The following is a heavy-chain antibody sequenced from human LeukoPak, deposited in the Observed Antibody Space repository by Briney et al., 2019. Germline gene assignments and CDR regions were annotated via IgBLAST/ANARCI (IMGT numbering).Heavy chain of an antibody. D-gene: IGHD3-3*01. J-gene: IGHJ4*02. CDR1: GFTFDDYA. CDR2: ISWNTGSI. V-gene: IGHV3-9*03. CDR3: AKGGDYDFWSGYDY. Sequence: PGGSLRLSCAASGFTFDDYAMHWVRQAPGKGLEWVSGISWNTGSIGYADSVKGRFTISRDNAKNSLFLQMNSLRADDMALYYCAKGGDYDFWSGYDYWGQGTLVTVSS.